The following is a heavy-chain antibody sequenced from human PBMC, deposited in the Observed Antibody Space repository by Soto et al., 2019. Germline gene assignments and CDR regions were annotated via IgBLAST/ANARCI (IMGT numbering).Heavy chain of an antibody. V-gene: IGHV1-18*04. J-gene: IGHJ5*02. Sequence: GASVKVSCKASGYTSTSYGISWVRQAPGQGLEWMGWISSYNGNTNYAQKVQGRVTMTTDTSTSTTYMELRSLRSDDTAVYYCARGPRYCSSTSCFSGVTWFDPWGQGTLVTVSS. D-gene: IGHD2-2*01. CDR1: GYTSTSYG. CDR2: ISSYNGNT. CDR3: ARGPRYCSSTSCFSGVTWFDP.